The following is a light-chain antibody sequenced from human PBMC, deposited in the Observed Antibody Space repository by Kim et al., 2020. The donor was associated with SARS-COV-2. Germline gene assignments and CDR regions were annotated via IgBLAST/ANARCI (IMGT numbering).Light chain of an antibody. Sequence: FLSPGERATLSCRASQSISTDLAWYQQKHGQTPRVLIYAASARATGIPARFSGSGSKTEFTLTITNVQSEDCAVYYCQQYAYWRAFGQGTRLEIK. CDR2: AAS. CDR3: QQYAYWRA. CDR1: QSISTD. V-gene: IGKV3-15*01. J-gene: IGKJ5*01.